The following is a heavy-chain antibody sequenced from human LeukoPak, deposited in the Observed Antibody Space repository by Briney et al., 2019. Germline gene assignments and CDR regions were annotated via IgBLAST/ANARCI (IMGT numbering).Heavy chain of an antibody. CDR3: ARLDSSGWPHGN. D-gene: IGHD6-19*01. V-gene: IGHV3-30-3*01. CDR1: GFTFSSYA. J-gene: IGHJ4*02. CDR2: ISYDGSNK. Sequence: GGSLRLSCAASGFTFSSYAMHWVRQAPGKGLEWVAVISYDGSNKYYADSVKGRFTISRDNSKSTLYLQMNSLRAEDTAVYYCARLDSSGWPHGNWGQGTLVTVSS.